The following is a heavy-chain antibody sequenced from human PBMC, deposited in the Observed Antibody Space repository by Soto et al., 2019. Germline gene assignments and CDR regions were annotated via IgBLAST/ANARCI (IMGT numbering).Heavy chain of an antibody. D-gene: IGHD1-26*01. Sequence: PGGSLRLSCAASGFTFSSYEMNWVRQAPGKGLEWVSYITVSGNTIYYADSVKGRFTISRDNAKNSMYLQMNSLRAEDTAVYYCARGGSYFDYWGQGTLVTVSS. CDR2: ITVSGNTI. J-gene: IGHJ4*02. V-gene: IGHV3-48*03. CDR1: GFTFSSYE. CDR3: ARGGSYFDY.